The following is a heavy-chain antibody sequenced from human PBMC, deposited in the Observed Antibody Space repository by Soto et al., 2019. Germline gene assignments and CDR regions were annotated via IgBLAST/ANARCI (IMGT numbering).Heavy chain of an antibody. CDR3: ARDLKEYCSDGKCNWFDP. Sequence: GGSLRLSCAASGFTFSSYSMNWVRQAPGKGLEWLSYISSSSSTIFYADSVKGRFTVSRDNAKISLQVRSATAADAAVYYCARDLKEYCSDGKCNWFDPWGQGTLVTVSS. D-gene: IGHD2-15*01. J-gene: IGHJ5*02. CDR1: GFTFSSYS. CDR2: ISSSSSTI. V-gene: IGHV3-48*01.